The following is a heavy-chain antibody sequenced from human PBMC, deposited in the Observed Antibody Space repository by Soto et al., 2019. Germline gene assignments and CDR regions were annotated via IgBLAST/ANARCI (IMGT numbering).Heavy chain of an antibody. CDR3: GRGLNRSWFDP. J-gene: IGHJ5*02. Sequence: SETLSLTCAVYGGSFSGYYWSWIRQPPGKGLEWIGEINHSGSTNYNPSLKSRVTISVDTSKNQFSLKLSSVTAADTAVYYCGRGLNRSWFDPWGQGTLVTVSS. V-gene: IGHV4-34*01. CDR1: GGSFSGYY. CDR2: INHSGST.